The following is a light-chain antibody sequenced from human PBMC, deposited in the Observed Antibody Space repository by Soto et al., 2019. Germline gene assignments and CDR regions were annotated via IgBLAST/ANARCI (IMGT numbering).Light chain of an antibody. CDR1: SSNLGAGYD. V-gene: IGLV1-40*01. Sequence: QSVLTQPPSVSWAPGQSVTISCTGSSSNLGAGYDVPWYQHLPGAAPKVLIYGNSNRPSGVPDRFSDSNSGTAASLAIGGLQAYDEAYYYCPSDARSLSRSVFGAGTKLTVL. CDR2: GNS. J-gene: IGLJ3*02. CDR3: PSDARSLSRSV.